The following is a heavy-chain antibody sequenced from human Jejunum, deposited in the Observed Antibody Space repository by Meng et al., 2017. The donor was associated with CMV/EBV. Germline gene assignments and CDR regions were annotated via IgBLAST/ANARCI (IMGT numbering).Heavy chain of an antibody. D-gene: IGHD2-2*01. J-gene: IGHJ4*02. CDR3: AKRYCSTTNCKGAFDY. Sequence: EVQVLQSGGGLVQPGGSLRLSCTASGFTFSTYAMNWVRQAPGKGLEWVSVISGSGGATDYADSVKGRFTISRDNSKNTVYLQMNSLRVEDTAIYYCAKRYCSTTNCKGAFDYWGQGALVTVYS. V-gene: IGHV3-23*01. CDR1: GFTFSTYA. CDR2: ISGSGGAT.